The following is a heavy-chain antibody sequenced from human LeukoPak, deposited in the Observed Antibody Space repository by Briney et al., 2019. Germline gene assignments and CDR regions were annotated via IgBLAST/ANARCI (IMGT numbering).Heavy chain of an antibody. CDR3: ARVGSSWLNKDFDY. D-gene: IGHD6-13*01. Sequence: GGSLGLSCAASGFTFSSYWMSWVRQAPGKGLEWVANIKQDGSEKYYVDSVKGRFTISRDNAKNSLYLQMNSLRAEDTAVYYCARVGSSWLNKDFDYWGQGTLVTVSS. J-gene: IGHJ4*02. CDR2: IKQDGSEK. V-gene: IGHV3-7*03. CDR1: GFTFSSYW.